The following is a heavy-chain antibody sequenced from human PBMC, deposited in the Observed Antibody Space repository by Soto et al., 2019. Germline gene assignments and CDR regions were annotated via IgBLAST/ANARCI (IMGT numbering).Heavy chain of an antibody. D-gene: IGHD2-15*01. CDR2: ISGNGDST. Sequence: EAQLRESGGGLVQPGGSLRLSCAASGLTFSGYFMSWVRQAPGKGLEWVSSISGNGDSTYYTDSVKGRFTISRDNCKNTLYLLMDILRAEDTAVCYCAKPLSRGGLSPIGSWGQGTLVTVSS. V-gene: IGHV3-23*01. CDR1: GLTFSGYF. CDR3: AKPLSRGGLSPIGS. J-gene: IGHJ5*02.